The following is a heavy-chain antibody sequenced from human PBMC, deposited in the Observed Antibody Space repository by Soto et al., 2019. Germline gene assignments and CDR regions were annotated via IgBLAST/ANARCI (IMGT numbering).Heavy chain of an antibody. J-gene: IGHJ5*02. Sequence: PSETLSLTCTVSGVSISSHNYYWNWIRHPPGKGLEWIGFISYSGGTHYNPSLNSRVFISADKSENRFSLRLTSVTAADTAMYYCAREEASRIERWFDPWGQGTLVTVSS. CDR2: ISYSGGT. V-gene: IGHV4-31*03. CDR3: AREEASRIERWFDP. CDR1: GVSISSHNYY.